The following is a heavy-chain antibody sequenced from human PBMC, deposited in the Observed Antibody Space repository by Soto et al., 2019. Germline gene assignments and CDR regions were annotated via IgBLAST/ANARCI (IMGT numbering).Heavy chain of an antibody. Sequence: EVQLVESGEGLVQPGGSLRLSCVVSGFTFSNYWMSWFRQPPGKGLEWVASIKENGGDKYYVESVEGRFTISRDNAKNSLYLQMNSLRAEDTAVYYCARVKVWVADYWGQGTLVTVSS. CDR3: ARVKVWVADY. D-gene: IGHD1-26*01. CDR2: IKENGGDK. V-gene: IGHV3-7*01. J-gene: IGHJ4*02. CDR1: GFTFSNYW.